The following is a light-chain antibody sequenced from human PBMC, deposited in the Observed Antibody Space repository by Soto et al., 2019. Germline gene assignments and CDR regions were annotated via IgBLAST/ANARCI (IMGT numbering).Light chain of an antibody. CDR1: YSVSSSY. J-gene: IGKJ5*01. CDR3: QQYGSSPIT. Sequence: EFVLKQSPGTLSLTPGDRATLSCSASYSVSSSYLAWYQQKPGQAPRLLIYGASTRATGIPDRFSGDGSVTHFTLTISRLEAEDFVMYYCQQYGSSPITFGQGTLLENK. CDR2: GAS. V-gene: IGKV3-20*01.